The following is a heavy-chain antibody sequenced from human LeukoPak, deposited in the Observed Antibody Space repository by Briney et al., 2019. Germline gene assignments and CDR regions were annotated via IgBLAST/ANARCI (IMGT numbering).Heavy chain of an antibody. CDR1: GGSISTISYY. CDR3: ACGRRLDGYNYAFDI. D-gene: IGHD5-24*01. V-gene: IGHV4-39*01. Sequence: SETLSLTCTVSGGSISTISYYWAWIRQPPGKGLEWIASIYYSGNTYYNPSLKSRVTTSVDTSRNQFSLKLSSVTAADTAVYYCACGRRLDGYNYAFDIWGQGTRVTVSS. CDR2: IYYSGNT. J-gene: IGHJ3*02.